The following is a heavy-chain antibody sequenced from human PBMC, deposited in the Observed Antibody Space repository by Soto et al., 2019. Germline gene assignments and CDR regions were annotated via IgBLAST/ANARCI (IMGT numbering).Heavy chain of an antibody. CDR2: ISYDGSNK. V-gene: IGHV3-30*18. D-gene: IGHD5-12*01. CDR1: GFTFSSYG. Sequence: GGSLRLSCAASGFTFSSYGMHWVRQAPGKGLEWVAVISYDGSNKYYADSVKGRFTISRDNSKNTLYLQMNSLRAEDTAVYYCAKDFLVPRIVATIARSHFDYWGQGTLVTVSS. CDR3: AKDFLVPRIVATIARSHFDY. J-gene: IGHJ4*02.